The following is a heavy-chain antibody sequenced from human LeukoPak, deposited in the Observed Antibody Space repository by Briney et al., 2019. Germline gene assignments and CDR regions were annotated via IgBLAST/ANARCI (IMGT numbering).Heavy chain of an antibody. D-gene: IGHD5-18*01. CDR3: ARRERGYTRSVWFGY. Sequence: PSETLSLTCTVSGGSISSSSYYWSWIRQPPGKGLEWIGEINHSGSTNYNPSLKSRVTISVDTSKNQFSLKLSSVTAADTAVYYCARRERGYTRSVWFGYWGQGTLVTVSS. J-gene: IGHJ4*02. V-gene: IGHV4-39*07. CDR2: INHSGST. CDR1: GGSISSSSYY.